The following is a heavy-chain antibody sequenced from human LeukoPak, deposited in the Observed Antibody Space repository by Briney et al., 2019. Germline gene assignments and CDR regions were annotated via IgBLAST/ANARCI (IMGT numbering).Heavy chain of an antibody. CDR1: GFTFSSYS. CDR2: ISSSSSYI. Sequence: PGGSLRLSCAASGFTFSSYSMNWVRQAPGKGMEWVSSISSSSSYIYYADSVKGRFTISRDNAKNSLYLQMNSLRAEDTAVYYCAKVCGNDYYDSSGSTSDYWGQGTLVTVSS. V-gene: IGHV3-21*01. D-gene: IGHD3-22*01. CDR3: AKVCGNDYYDSSGSTSDY. J-gene: IGHJ4*02.